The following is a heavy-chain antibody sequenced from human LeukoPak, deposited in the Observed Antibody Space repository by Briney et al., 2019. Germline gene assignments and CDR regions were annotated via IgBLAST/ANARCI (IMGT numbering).Heavy chain of an antibody. V-gene: IGHV3-30-3*01. CDR3: ASDYGDLP. J-gene: IGHJ4*02. CDR1: GFTFSSHA. D-gene: IGHD4-17*01. Sequence: PGGSLRLSCAASGFTFSSHAMHWVRQTPGKGLEWVAVISSDGNKKYHADSVTGRLTISRDNSKNTLYLQMNSLRPEYTAVYYCASDYGDLPWGQGTLVTVSS. CDR2: ISSDGNKK.